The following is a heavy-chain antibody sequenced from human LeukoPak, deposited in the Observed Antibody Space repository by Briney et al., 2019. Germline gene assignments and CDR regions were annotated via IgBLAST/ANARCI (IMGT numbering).Heavy chain of an antibody. CDR3: ARSDMVRGVIRIDY. V-gene: IGHV4-59*12. CDR1: GGSISSYY. Sequence: PSETLSLTCTVSGGSISSYYWSWIRQPPGKGLEWIGYIYYSGSTNYNPSLKSRVTISVDTSKNQFSLKLSSVAAVDTAVYYCARSDMVRGVIRIDYWGQGTLVTVSS. CDR2: IYYSGST. D-gene: IGHD3-10*01. J-gene: IGHJ4*02.